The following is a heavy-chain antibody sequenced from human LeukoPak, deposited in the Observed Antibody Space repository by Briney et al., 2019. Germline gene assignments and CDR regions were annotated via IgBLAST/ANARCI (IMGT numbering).Heavy chain of an antibody. CDR1: GGSINNYY. Sequence: SETLSLTCTVSGGSINNYYWIWIRQPPGKGLEWIGYIYYGGATNYDPSLKSRVTISADTSKNQLSLKLRSVTAADTAVYYCARESVPGTWIYLDYWGQGTLVTVSS. CDR2: IYYGGAT. J-gene: IGHJ4*02. V-gene: IGHV4-59*01. D-gene: IGHD1-1*01. CDR3: ARESVPGTWIYLDY.